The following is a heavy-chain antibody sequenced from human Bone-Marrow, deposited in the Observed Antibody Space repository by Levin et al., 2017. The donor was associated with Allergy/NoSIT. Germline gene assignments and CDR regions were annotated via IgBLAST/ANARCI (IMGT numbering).Heavy chain of an antibody. D-gene: IGHD3-10*01. V-gene: IGHV3-74*01. CDR3: ARGGGGLAV. Sequence: LSLTCEASGFTFSSFRMYWVRQTPGKGLVWVSLINSDGSDTNYADSVKGRFTISRDNAKNTLSLQMDSLTAEDTAVYYCARGGGGLAVWGQGTTVTVSS. J-gene: IGHJ6*02. CDR2: INSDGSDT. CDR1: GFTFSSFR.